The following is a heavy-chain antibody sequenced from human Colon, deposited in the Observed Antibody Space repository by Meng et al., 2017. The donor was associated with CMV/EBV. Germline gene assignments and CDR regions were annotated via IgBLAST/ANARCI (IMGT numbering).Heavy chain of an antibody. V-gene: IGHV1-2*02. Sequence: QVQLVQSRAEVKEPGASVKVSCKTSGYTFNGYFMHWVRQAPGQGLEWMGWINPVTGDTSYAQKFQVRVTMTRDTSISTAYMELSSLRSDDTAVYYCATFGGDFDYWGQGTLVTVSS. CDR2: INPVTGDT. CDR1: GYTFNGYF. D-gene: IGHD3-3*01. CDR3: ATFGGDFDY. J-gene: IGHJ4*02.